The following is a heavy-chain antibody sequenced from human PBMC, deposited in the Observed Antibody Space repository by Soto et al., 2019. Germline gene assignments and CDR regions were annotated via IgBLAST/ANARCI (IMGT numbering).Heavy chain of an antibody. Sequence: EVQLVESGGGLVQPGGSLRLSCAASGFTFSSYWMSWVRQAPGKGLEWVANIKQDGSEKYYVDSGKGRFTISRDNAKNSLYLQRNSLRAEDTAVDYCARERLYVWGSTWGQGTLVTVSS. CDR1: GFTFSSYW. V-gene: IGHV3-7*04. CDR2: IKQDGSEK. J-gene: IGHJ1*01. D-gene: IGHD3-16*01. CDR3: ARERLYVWGST.